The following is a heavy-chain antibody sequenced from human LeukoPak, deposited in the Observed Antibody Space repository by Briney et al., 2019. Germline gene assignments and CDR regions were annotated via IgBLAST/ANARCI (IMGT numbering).Heavy chain of an antibody. V-gene: IGHV4-39*01. CDR1: GGSISSSSYY. J-gene: IGHJ6*03. CDR2: IYYSGTT. Sequence: KSSETLSLTCTVPGGSISSSSYYWGWIRQPPGKGLEWIGTIYYSGTTYYNPSLESRATISEDTSKDQFSLTLRSVTAADTAVYYCARQISDYYYYYIDVWGKGTTVTVSS. CDR3: ARQISDYYYYYIDV. D-gene: IGHD3-10*01.